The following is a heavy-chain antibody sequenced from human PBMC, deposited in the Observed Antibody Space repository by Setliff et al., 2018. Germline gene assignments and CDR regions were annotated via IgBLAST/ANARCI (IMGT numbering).Heavy chain of an antibody. V-gene: IGHV3-30*02. D-gene: IGHD6-13*01. CDR2: VRSDGTYK. Sequence: GGSLRLSCAASGFVFGTYGMHWVRQAPGKGLDWVASVRSDGTYKVYADSVRGRFTISRDNSKKTLYLQMNSLRAEDTAVYYCVKDVVGYSSTWPKRDYFDYWGQGTLVTVSS. CDR3: VKDVVGYSSTWPKRDYFDY. CDR1: GFVFGTYG. J-gene: IGHJ4*02.